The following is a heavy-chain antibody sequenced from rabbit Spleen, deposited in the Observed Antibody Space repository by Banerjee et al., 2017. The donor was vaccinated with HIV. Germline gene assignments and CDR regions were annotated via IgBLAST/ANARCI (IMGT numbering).Heavy chain of an antibody. Sequence: QSLEESGGDLVKPGASLTLTCTASGFSFSSNYYMCWVRQAPGKGLEWIACIRADNSGSAYYASWAKGRFTISKTSSTTVTLQMTSLTAADTATYFCARSYYVGRVGYVADWLYFNFWGPGTLVTVS. D-gene: IGHD8-1*01. V-gene: IGHV1S40*01. CDR3: ARSYYVGRVGYVADWLYFNF. J-gene: IGHJ4*01. CDR1: GFSFSSNYY. CDR2: IRADNSGSA.